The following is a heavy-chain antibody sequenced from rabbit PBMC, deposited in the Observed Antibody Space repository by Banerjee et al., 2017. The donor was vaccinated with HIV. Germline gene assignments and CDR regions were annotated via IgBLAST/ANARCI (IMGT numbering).Heavy chain of an antibody. V-gene: IGHV1S45*01. CDR2: IITSSGST. Sequence: QEQLEESGGDLVKPGASLTLTCTASGFDLSSYHYMCWVRQAPGKGLESVACIITSSGSTWYASWVNGRFTISKTSSTTVTLQMTSLTAADTATYFCARGDVGYAGWGYAPMDLWGPGTLVTVS. J-gene: IGHJ6*01. CDR1: GFDLSSYHY. CDR3: ARGDVGYAGWGYAPMDL. D-gene: IGHD4-2*01.